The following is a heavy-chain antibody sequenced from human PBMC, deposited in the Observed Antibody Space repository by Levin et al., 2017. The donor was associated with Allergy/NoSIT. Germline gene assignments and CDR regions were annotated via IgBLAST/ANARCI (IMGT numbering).Heavy chain of an antibody. Sequence: PSETLSLTCTVSGGSISSYYWSWIRQPPGKGLEWIGYIYYSGSTNYNPSLKSRVTISVDTSKNQFSLKLSSVTAADTAVYYCARALNEVIWCDPWGQGTLVTVSS. CDR1: GGSISSYY. CDR3: ARALNEVIWCDP. D-gene: IGHD1-1*01. V-gene: IGHV4-59*01. CDR2: IYYSGST. J-gene: IGHJ5*02.